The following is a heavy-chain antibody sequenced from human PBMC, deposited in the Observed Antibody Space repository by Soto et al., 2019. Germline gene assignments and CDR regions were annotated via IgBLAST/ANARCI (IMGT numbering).Heavy chain of an antibody. D-gene: IGHD6-19*01. J-gene: IGHJ4*02. CDR2: VNPNSGGT. CDR3: ARPTSSGWYTLDY. Sequence: ASVKVSCKASGYTFTGYYMHWVRQAPGQGLEWMGWVNPNSGGTNYAQKFQGRVTMTRDTSISTAYMELSRLRSDDTAMYYCARPTSSGWYTLDYWGQGTLVTVSS. V-gene: IGHV1-2*02. CDR1: GYTFTGYY.